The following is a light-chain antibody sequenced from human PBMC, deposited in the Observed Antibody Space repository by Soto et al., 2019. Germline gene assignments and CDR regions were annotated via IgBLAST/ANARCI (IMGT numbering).Light chain of an antibody. CDR2: EVT. CDR3: SSYKFSTTLRV. Sequence: QSALTQPDSVSGSPGQSITLSCAGTINDIGSYNYVSWFQQHPGKAPKLIIYEVTHLPSGISTRFSGSKSGNTASLTISGLQAEDEAVYYCSSYKFSTTLRVFGGGTKLTVL. J-gene: IGLJ3*02. CDR1: INDIGSYNY. V-gene: IGLV2-14*01.